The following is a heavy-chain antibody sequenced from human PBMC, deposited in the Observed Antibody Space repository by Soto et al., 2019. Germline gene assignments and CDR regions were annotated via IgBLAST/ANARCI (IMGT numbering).Heavy chain of an antibody. J-gene: IGHJ1*01. CDR1: GGSISSYY. V-gene: IGHV4-59*08. Sequence: SETLSLTCTVSGGSISSYYWSWIRQPPGKGLEWIGYIYYSGSTNYNPSLKSRVTISVDTSKNQFSLKLSSVTAADTAVYYCARLSYYYDSSGYRYYFDYFHHWGQGTLVT. D-gene: IGHD3-22*01. CDR3: ARLSYYYDSSGYRYYFDYFHH. CDR2: IYYSGST.